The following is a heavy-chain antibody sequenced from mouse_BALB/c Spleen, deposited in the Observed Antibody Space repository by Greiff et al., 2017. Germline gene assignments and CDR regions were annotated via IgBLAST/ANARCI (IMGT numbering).Heavy chain of an antibody. Sequence: VKLMESGPGLVAPSQSLSITCTVSGFSLTSYGVHWVRQPPGKGLEWLGVIWAGGSTNYNSALMSRLSISKDNSKSQVFLKMNSLQTDDTAMYYCARPPYGNYEFAYWGQGTLVTVSA. CDR1: GFSLTSYG. V-gene: IGHV2-9*02. J-gene: IGHJ3*01. D-gene: IGHD2-1*01. CDR2: IWAGGST. CDR3: ARPPYGNYEFAY.